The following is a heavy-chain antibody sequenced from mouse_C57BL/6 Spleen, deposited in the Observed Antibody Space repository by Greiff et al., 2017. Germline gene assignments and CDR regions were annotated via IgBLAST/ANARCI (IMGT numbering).Heavy chain of an antibody. CDR3: ARKGGSNYSFDY. D-gene: IGHD2-5*01. Sequence: VQLQQSGPELVKPGASVKMSCKASGYTFTDYNMHWVKQSHGKSLEWIGYINPNNGGTSYNQKFKGKATLTVNKSSSTAYMELRSLTSEDSAVYYCARKGGSNYSFDYWGQGTTLTVSS. CDR2: INPNNGGT. CDR1: GYTFTDYN. J-gene: IGHJ2*01. V-gene: IGHV1-22*01.